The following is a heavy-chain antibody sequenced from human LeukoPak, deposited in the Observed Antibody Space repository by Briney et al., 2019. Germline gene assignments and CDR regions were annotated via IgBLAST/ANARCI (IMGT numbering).Heavy chain of an antibody. CDR2: IYYSGST. Sequence: SETLSLTCTVSGGSLSSYYGSWIRQPPGKGLEWVGYIYYSGSTNYNPSLKSRVTITVDTSKNQSSLKLSSVTAADTAVYYCARGAPLEWLLSTFDYWGQGTLVTVSS. CDR3: ARGAPLEWLLSTFDY. D-gene: IGHD3-3*01. V-gene: IGHV4-59*01. J-gene: IGHJ4*02. CDR1: GGSLSSYY.